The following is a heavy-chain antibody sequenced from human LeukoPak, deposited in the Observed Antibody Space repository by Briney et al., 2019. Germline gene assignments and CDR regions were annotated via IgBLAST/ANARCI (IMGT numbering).Heavy chain of an antibody. CDR2: IISSSSTI. CDR1: GFTFNSYS. V-gene: IGHV3-48*01. D-gene: IGHD2-21*02. CDR3: VRDQEVTTGYYYYYYMDV. Sequence: PGGSLTLSCAVSGFTFNSYSMNWVRQAPGKGLEWVSYIISSSSTIYYADSVKGRLTISRDNAENSLYLQMHSLRAEDTAVYYCVRDQEVTTGYYYYYYMDVWGKGITVTVSS. J-gene: IGHJ6*03.